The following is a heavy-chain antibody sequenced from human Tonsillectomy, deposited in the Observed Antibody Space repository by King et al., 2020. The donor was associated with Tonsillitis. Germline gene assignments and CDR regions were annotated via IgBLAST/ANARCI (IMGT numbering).Heavy chain of an antibody. D-gene: IGHD3-10*01. Sequence: VQLQESGPGLVKPSETLSLTCTVSGGSVSSGSYYWSWIRQPPGKGLEWIGYIYYSGSTNYNPSLKSRVTISVDTSKNQFSLKLSSVTAADTAVYYCARESSTTVRGAIPVNYYYGMDVGGQGTTVTVSS. J-gene: IGHJ6*02. CDR3: ARESSTTVRGAIPVNYYYGMDV. V-gene: IGHV4-61*01. CDR2: IYYSGST. CDR1: GGSVSSGSYY.